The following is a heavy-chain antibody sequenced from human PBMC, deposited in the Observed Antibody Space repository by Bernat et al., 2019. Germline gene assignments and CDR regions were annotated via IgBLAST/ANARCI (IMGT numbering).Heavy chain of an antibody. J-gene: IGHJ4*02. D-gene: IGHD1-1*01. CDR3: AKDHGGKTGAFDY. CDR1: GFTFSSYA. CDR2: ISYDGSNK. V-gene: IGHV3-30*18. Sequence: LGGGLVQPGGSLRLSCAASGFTFSSYAMSWVRQAPGKGLEWVAVISYDGSNKYYADSVKGRFTISRDNSKNTLYLQMNSLRAEDTAVYYCAKDHGGKTGAFDYWGQGTLVTVSS.